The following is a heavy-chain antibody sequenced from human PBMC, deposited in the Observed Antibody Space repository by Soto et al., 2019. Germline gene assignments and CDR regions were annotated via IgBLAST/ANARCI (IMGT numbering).Heavy chain of an antibody. Sequence: EVQLVESGGGLVQPGGSLRLSCAASGFTFSTYWIHWVRQAPGKGLVWVSRINSDGSSTNYADSVKARFTISRDNAKNTLFRQMNSLRAEDRAVYYCARDRWGGGRDMDVWGQGTTVTVSS. J-gene: IGHJ6*02. V-gene: IGHV3-74*01. D-gene: IGHD3-10*01. CDR2: INSDGSST. CDR3: ARDRWGGGRDMDV. CDR1: GFTFSTYW.